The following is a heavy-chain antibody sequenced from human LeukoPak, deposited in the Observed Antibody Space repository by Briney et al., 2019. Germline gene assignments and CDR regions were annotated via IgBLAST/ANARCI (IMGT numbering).Heavy chain of an antibody. V-gene: IGHV3-21*01. Sequence: PGGSLRLSCAASGFTFSSYGMSWVRQAPGKGLEWVSSISTSSIYIYYADSVKGRFTISRDNAKKSLYLHMNSLRAEDTAVYYCARDPPILTGPYYYYMDVWGKGTTVTISS. CDR3: ARDPPILTGPYYYYMDV. J-gene: IGHJ6*03. CDR1: GFTFSSYG. D-gene: IGHD3-9*01. CDR2: ISTSSIYI.